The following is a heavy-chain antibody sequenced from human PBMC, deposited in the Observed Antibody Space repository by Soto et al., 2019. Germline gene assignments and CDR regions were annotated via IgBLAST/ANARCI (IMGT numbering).Heavy chain of an antibody. D-gene: IGHD3-10*01. CDR3: AKKVNSGPGSQYFDY. CDR2: FRTSGDGGTT. J-gene: IGHJ4*02. V-gene: IGHV3-23*01. CDR1: GFTFSSYS. Sequence: GGSLRLSCAASGFTFSSYSMSWVRQAPGKGLEWVSGFRTSGDGGTTYDADSVKGRFTISRDNSKNMLFLQMNSLRAEDTAIYYCAKKVNSGPGSQYFDYWGQGTLVTVSS.